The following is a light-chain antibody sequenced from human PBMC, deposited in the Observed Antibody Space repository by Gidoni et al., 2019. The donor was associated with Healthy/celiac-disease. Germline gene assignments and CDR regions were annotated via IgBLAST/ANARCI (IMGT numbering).Light chain of an antibody. CDR1: QSISSY. J-gene: IGKJ3*01. Sequence: DIQMPQSPSSLSASVGDRVTITCRASQSISSYLNWYQQKPGKAPKLLIYAASSLQSGVPSRFSGSGSGTDFTLTISSLQPEDFATYYCQQSYSTQSFGPGTKVDIK. CDR2: AAS. CDR3: QQSYSTQS. V-gene: IGKV1-39*01.